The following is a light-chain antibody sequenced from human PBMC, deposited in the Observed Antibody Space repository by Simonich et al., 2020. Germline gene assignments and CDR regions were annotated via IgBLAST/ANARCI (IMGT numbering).Light chain of an antibody. CDR2: DAS. J-gene: IGKJ4*01. V-gene: IGKV1-13*02. CDR3: QHSST. CDR1: QGISSA. Sequence: AIQLTQSPSSLSASVGDRVTITCRASQGISSALAWYQQKPGKAPKLLIYDASSLESGVPSRFSGSGSGTDFTLTISSLQAEDVAVYYCQHSSTFGGGTKVEIK.